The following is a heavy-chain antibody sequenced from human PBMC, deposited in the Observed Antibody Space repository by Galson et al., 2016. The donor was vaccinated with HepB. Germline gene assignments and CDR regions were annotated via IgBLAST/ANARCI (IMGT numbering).Heavy chain of an antibody. D-gene: IGHD3-10*01. J-gene: IGHJ4*02. CDR3: ARKGRMVQGVIDN. Sequence: SLRLSCAASGFTFSNYAMHWVRQAPGKGLEWVAIISSDGSNKYYAASVKGRFTISRDKSKNTLYLQMNSLRTEDTAVYYCARKGRMVQGVIDNWGQGTLVTVSS. CDR2: ISSDGSNK. CDR1: GFTFSNYA. V-gene: IGHV3-30-3*01.